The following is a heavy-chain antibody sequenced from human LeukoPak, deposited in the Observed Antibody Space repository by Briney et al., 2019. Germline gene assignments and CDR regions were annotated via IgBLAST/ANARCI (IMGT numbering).Heavy chain of an antibody. CDR1: GYTFTSYD. CDR3: ARSNMPYYRYVWGSYRVYYFVY. D-gene: IGHD3-16*02. Sequence: ASVKVSCKASGYTFTSYDINWVRQATGQGLEWMGWINPNSGNTSYAQKFQGRVTMTRNTSMSTAYMELSSLRSEDTAVYYCARSNMPYYRYVWGSYRVYYFVYCGQPTLVAVSS. CDR2: INPNSGNT. J-gene: IGHJ4*02. V-gene: IGHV1-8*01.